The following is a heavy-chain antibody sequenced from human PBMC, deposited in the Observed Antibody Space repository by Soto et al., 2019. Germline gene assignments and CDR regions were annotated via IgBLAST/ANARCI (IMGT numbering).Heavy chain of an antibody. D-gene: IGHD2-15*01. CDR1: GFTFSSYA. CDR2: ISYDGSNK. CDR3: ARDTVQVAATYYYYYYGMDV. V-gene: IGHV3-30-3*01. J-gene: IGHJ6*02. Sequence: PVGSLRLSCAASGFTFSSYAMHWVRQAPGKGLEWVAVISYDGSNKYYADSVKGRFTISRDNSKNTLYLQMNSLRAEDTAVYYCARDTVQVAATYYYYYYGMDVWGQGTTVTVSS.